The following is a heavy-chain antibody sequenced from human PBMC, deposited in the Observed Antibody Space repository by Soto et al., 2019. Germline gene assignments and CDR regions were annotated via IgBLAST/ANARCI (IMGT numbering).Heavy chain of an antibody. V-gene: IGHV3-30-3*01. CDR3: ARGCRRTGTPRPYYYYGMDV. Sequence: QVQLVESGGGVVQPGRSLRLSCAASGFTFSSYAMHWVRQAPGKGLEWVAVISYDGSNKYYADSVKGRFTISRDNSKNTLYLQMNSLRAEDTDVYYCARGCRRTGTPRPYYYYGMDVWGQGTTVTVS. D-gene: IGHD1-7*01. CDR2: ISYDGSNK. CDR1: GFTFSSYA. J-gene: IGHJ6*02.